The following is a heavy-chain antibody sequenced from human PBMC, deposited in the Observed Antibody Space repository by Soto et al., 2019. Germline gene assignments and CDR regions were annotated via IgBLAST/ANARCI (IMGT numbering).Heavy chain of an antibody. J-gene: IGHJ3*02. CDR2: IKQDGSEK. Sequence: GGSLRLSCAASGFTFSSYWMSWVRQAPGKGLEWVANIKQDGSEKYYVDSVKGRFTISRDNAKNSLYLQMNSLRAEDTAVYYCARDQLGMRGIGIDAFDIWGQGTMVTVSS. CDR1: GFTFSSYW. D-gene: IGHD7-27*01. V-gene: IGHV3-7*01. CDR3: ARDQLGMRGIGIDAFDI.